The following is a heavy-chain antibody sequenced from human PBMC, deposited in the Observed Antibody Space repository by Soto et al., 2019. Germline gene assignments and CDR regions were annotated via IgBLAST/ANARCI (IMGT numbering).Heavy chain of an antibody. Sequence: PGGSLRLSCAASGFTFSSYAMSWVRQAPGQGLEWDSAISGSGGSTYYDDSVKGRFTISRDNSKNTQYLQMNSLRAEDTAVYYCAKDRGYCSGVSCYDPDAMDVWGQGTTVTVSS. D-gene: IGHD2-15*01. CDR2: ISGSGGST. CDR1: GFTFSSYA. V-gene: IGHV3-23*01. J-gene: IGHJ6*02. CDR3: AKDRGYCSGVSCYDPDAMDV.